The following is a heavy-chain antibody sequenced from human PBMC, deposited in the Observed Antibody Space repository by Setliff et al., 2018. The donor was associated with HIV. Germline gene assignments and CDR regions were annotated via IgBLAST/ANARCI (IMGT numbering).Heavy chain of an antibody. D-gene: IGHD2-15*01. CDR3: SLGYCSGGSCYSDPEVAFDI. CDR1: GFTFDRFW. Sequence: SLRLSCAASGFTFDRFWMHRVRQAPGKGLVWVSRVNRDGSSTTYADSVKDRFTISRDNAMNTAYLQMNSLRGEDTALYYCSLGYCSGGSCYSDPEVAFDIWGQGTMVTVSS. CDR2: VNRDGSST. J-gene: IGHJ3*02. V-gene: IGHV3-74*01.